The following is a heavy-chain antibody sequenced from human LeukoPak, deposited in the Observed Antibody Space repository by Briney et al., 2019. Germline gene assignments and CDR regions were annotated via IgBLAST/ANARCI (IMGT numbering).Heavy chain of an antibody. D-gene: IGHD2-15*01. Sequence: GGSLRLSCAASGFTFSTYNMNWVRQAPGKGLEWVSYISSSSSIIYYADSVKGRFTISRDNAKNSLYLQMNSLRDEDTAVYYCARENGVVVAAPFDYWGQGTLVTVSS. V-gene: IGHV3-48*02. CDR1: GFTFSTYN. J-gene: IGHJ4*02. CDR2: ISSSSSII. CDR3: ARENGVVVAAPFDY.